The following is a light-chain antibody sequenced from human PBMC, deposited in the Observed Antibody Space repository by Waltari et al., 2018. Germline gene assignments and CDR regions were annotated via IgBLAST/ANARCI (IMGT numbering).Light chain of an antibody. V-gene: IGLV2-11*01. Sequence: QSALPQPRSVSGSPGQSVHISCSGSNSDGGGYNYVSWYQQHPGKAPKLMISDVTKRPSGVPDRFSGSKSGNTASLTISGLQAEDEADYYCSSYAGSSVAFGGGTKLTVL. CDR3: SSYAGSSVA. J-gene: IGLJ2*01. CDR2: DVT. CDR1: NSDGGGYNY.